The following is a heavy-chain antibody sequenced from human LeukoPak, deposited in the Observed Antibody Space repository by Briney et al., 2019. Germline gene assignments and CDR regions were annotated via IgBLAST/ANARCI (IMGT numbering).Heavy chain of an antibody. J-gene: IGHJ4*02. CDR3: AKGGVDPHPIY. CDR1: GFTVSSNY. V-gene: IGHV3-53*01. CDR2: IYSGGNT. Sequence: PGGSLRLSCTASGFTVSSNYMSWVRRAPGKGLEWLSVIYSGGNTYYADSVKGRFTISRDNSKNTVYLQMNSLRAEDTAVYYCAKGGVDPHPIYWGRGTLVTVSS. D-gene: IGHD5-12*01.